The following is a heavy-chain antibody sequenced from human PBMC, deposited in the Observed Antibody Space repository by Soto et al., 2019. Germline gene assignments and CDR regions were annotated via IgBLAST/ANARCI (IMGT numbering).Heavy chain of an antibody. D-gene: IGHD3-22*01. CDR2: ISGSGGST. J-gene: IGHJ4*02. V-gene: IGHV3-23*01. Sequence: EVQLLESGGGLVQPGGSLRLSCAASGFTFSSYAMSWVRQAPGKGLEWGSAISGSGGSTYYADSVKGRFTISRDNSKNTLYLQMNSLRAEDTAVYYCATISTYYYDSSGWVGYWGQGTLVTVS. CDR3: ATISTYYYDSSGWVGY. CDR1: GFTFSSYA.